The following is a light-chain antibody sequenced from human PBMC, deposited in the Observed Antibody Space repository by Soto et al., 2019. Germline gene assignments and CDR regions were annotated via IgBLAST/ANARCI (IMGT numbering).Light chain of an antibody. J-gene: IGKJ4*01. V-gene: IGKV3-15*01. CDR3: QQYSDRTPVT. CDR2: GAS. CDR1: PSVSSN. Sequence: LVMTQSPGPLSVSPWAISTPFCSASPSVSSNLAWYQQKPRQAPRLLIYGASTRATGIPARFIGRGSGTEFSLTIISLQSADFAVYYCQQYSDRTPVTFGEGTKVDIK.